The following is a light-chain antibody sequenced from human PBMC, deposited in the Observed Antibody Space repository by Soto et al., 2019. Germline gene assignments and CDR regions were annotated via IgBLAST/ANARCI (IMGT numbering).Light chain of an antibody. CDR1: SSDVGGHNS. CDR2: EVS. J-gene: IGLJ1*01. Sequence: QSVLTQPASVSGSPGQSITISCIGTSSDVGGHNSVSWYQQHPGKAPKLMIYEVSNRPSGVSNRFSASKSGNTASLTISGLQAEDEADYYCSSFTSSSTYVFGTGTKLTVL. CDR3: SSFTSSSTYV. V-gene: IGLV2-14*01.